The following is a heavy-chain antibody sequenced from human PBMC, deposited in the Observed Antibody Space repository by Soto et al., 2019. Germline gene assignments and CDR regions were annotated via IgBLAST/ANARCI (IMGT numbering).Heavy chain of an antibody. CDR2: IWFDGSNK. D-gene: IGHD3-22*01. Sequence: PGGSLKLSCAATGFTFSSYGMHWVRQAPGKGLEWVAVIWFDGSNKYFADSVKGRFTISRDNSKNTLYLQMNSLRAEDTAVYYCARGGYYYDSSGYPADFDYWGQGTLVTVS. CDR1: GFTFSSYG. J-gene: IGHJ4*02. CDR3: ARGGYYYDSSGYPADFDY. V-gene: IGHV3-33*01.